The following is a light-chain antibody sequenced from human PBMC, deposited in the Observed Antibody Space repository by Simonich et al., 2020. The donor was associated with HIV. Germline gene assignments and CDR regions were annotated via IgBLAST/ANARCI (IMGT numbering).Light chain of an antibody. Sequence: DIQMTQSPSSVSASVGDRVTITCRPSQGISSWLSWYQQKPVNAPELLIYAASSLQSWVPSRFSGSGSGTDFPLTISSLQPEDFASYSCQQSYSIPYTFGQGTKLEIK. V-gene: IGKV1-12*01. CDR3: QQSYSIPYT. J-gene: IGKJ2*01. CDR1: QGISSW. CDR2: AAS.